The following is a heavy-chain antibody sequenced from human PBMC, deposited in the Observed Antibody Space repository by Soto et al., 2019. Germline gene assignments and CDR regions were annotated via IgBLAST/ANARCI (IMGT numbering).Heavy chain of an antibody. CDR1: GFTFSSYG. Sequence: PGGSLRLSCAASGFTFSSYGMHWVRQAPGKGLEWVAVISYDGSNKYYADSVKGRFTISRDNSKNTLYLQMNSLRAEDMAVYYCAKDLRVGGTALDYWGQGTLVTVS. D-gene: IGHD5-18*01. J-gene: IGHJ4*02. CDR3: AKDLRVGGTALDY. V-gene: IGHV3-30*18. CDR2: ISYDGSNK.